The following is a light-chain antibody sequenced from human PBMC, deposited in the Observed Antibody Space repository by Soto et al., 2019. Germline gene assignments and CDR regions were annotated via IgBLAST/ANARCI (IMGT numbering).Light chain of an antibody. CDR2: GNT. Sequence: QSVLTQPPSVSGAPGQRVTISCTGSSSNIGSTYDVQWYQQLPGTAPKLLIHGNTDRPSGVPDRFSGSKSGTSASLAITGRQADEEADYYCQSYDDSLSVHYVFGTGTKVTVL. CDR1: SSNIGSTYD. CDR3: QSYDDSLSVHYV. V-gene: IGLV1-40*01. J-gene: IGLJ1*01.